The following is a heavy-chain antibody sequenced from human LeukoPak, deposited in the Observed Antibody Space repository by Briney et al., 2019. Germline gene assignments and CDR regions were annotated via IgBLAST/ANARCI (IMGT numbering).Heavy chain of an antibody. J-gene: IGHJ3*02. CDR3: ARKSDYVAFDI. D-gene: IGHD4-17*01. CDR2: IYPGDSAT. V-gene: IGHV5-51*01. CDR1: GYRFTSYW. Sequence: GGALKISFKGSGYRFTSYWIGWVRRVPGKWVEWMGIIYPGDSATRYSPSFQGQVTISADKSISTAYLQWSSLKASDTAMYYCARKSDYVAFDIWGQGTMVTVSS.